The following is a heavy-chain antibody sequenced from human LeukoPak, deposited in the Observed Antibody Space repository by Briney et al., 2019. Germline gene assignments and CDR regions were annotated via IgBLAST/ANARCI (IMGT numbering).Heavy chain of an antibody. CDR3: ARDKSGYSGSYYDY. CDR1: GYTFTDYY. Sequence: ASVKVSCKASGYTFTDYYMHWVRQAPGQGLEWMGWINPNTGGTNFAQKFQGRVTMTRDTSISTAYMELSRLRSDDTAVYYCARDKSGYSGSYYDYWGQGTLVTVSS. CDR2: INPNTGGT. J-gene: IGHJ4*02. D-gene: IGHD1-26*01. V-gene: IGHV1-2*02.